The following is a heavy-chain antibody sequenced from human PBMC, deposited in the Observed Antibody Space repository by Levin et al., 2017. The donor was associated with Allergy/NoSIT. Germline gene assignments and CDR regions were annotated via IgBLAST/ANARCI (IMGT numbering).Heavy chain of an antibody. D-gene: IGHD6-19*01. V-gene: IGHV4-59*01. Sequence: PSETLSLTCSVSGGLMSTYYWSWVRQPPGKQLEWIGFSYYNGGTDYNPALKSRVTVSVDMSKKQVSLKLSSVTAADTAVYYCARAHSSGRTLDLWGRGTLVTVSS. CDR1: GGLMSTYY. J-gene: IGHJ2*01. CDR3: ARAHSSGRTLDL. CDR2: SYYNGGT.